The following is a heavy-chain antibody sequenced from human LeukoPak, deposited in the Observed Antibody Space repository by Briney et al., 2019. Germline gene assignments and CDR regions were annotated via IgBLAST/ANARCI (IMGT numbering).Heavy chain of an antibody. V-gene: IGHV3-74*01. CDR3: ARDREGSEPLDY. CDR1: GFTFSNFW. CDR2: INSDESTT. Sequence: PGGSLRLSCAASGFTFSNFWMHWVRQAPGKGLVWVSHINSDESTTNYADSVRGRFTISRDNAKNTLYLQMNSLTAEDTAVYYRARDREGSEPLDYWGQGTLVTVSS. D-gene: IGHD6-19*01. J-gene: IGHJ4*02.